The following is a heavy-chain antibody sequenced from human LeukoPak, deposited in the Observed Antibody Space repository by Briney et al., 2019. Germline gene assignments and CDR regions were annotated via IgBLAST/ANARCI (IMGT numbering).Heavy chain of an antibody. V-gene: IGHV6-1*01. J-gene: IGHJ4*02. CDR2: TYYRSKWYN. CDR3: ARGAPDLDY. Sequence: SQTLSLTCAISGDSVSSNSAAWNWMTQSPSRGLEWVGRTYYRSKWYNDYAISVKSRITISPHTSKNQFSLQLNSVTPEDTAVYYCARGAPDLDYWGQGTLVTVSP. CDR1: GDSVSSNSAA. D-gene: IGHD1-14*01.